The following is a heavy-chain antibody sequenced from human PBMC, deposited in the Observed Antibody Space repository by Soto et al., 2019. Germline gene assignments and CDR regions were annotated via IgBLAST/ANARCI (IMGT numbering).Heavy chain of an antibody. CDR2: IYYSGST. Sequence: SETLSLTCTVSGGSISSGDYYWSWIRQPPGKGLEWLGYIYYSGSTYYNPSLKSRVTISVDTSKNQFSLKLSSVTAADTAVYYCARDKIGIAARPGAFDIWGQGTMVTVSS. V-gene: IGHV4-30-4*01. CDR3: ARDKIGIAARPGAFDI. CDR1: GGSISSGDYY. D-gene: IGHD6-6*01. J-gene: IGHJ3*02.